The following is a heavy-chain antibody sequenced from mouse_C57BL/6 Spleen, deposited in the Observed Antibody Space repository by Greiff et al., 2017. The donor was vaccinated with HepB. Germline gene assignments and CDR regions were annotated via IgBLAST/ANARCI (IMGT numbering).Heavy chain of an antibody. CDR2: IYPGDGDT. CDR1: GYAFSSYW. Sequence: QVQLQQSGAELVKPGASVKISCKASGYAFSSYWMNWVKQRPGKGLEWIGQIYPGDGDTNYNGKFKGKATLTADKSSSTAYMQLSSLTSEDSAVYFCARSWDGGSYFDYWGQGTTLTVSS. J-gene: IGHJ2*01. D-gene: IGHD1-1*02. CDR3: ARSWDGGSYFDY. V-gene: IGHV1-80*01.